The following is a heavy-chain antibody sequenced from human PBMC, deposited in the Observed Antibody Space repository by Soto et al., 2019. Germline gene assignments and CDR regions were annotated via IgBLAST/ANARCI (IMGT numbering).Heavy chain of an antibody. V-gene: IGHV1-8*01. J-gene: IGHJ6*03. CDR3: ASQDMDV. CDR1: GYTFTSYD. Sequence: QVQLVQSGAEVKKPGASVKVSCKASGYTFTSYDINWVRQATGQGLEWMGWMNPNSGNTSYEQKFQGRVTMTRNTAISTAYRERSSLRSEETAGYYCASQDMDVWGKGATVNVSS. CDR2: MNPNSGNT.